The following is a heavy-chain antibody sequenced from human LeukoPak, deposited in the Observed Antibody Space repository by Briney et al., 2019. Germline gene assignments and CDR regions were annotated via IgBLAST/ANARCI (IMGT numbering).Heavy chain of an antibody. CDR2: INPSGGST. CDR1: GYSFTSYY. D-gene: IGHD3-22*01. J-gene: IGHJ4*02. CDR3: ASNYHESSGLL. Sequence: GASVKVSCKESGYSFTSYYMHWVRQAPGQGLEWMGIINPSGGSTSYAQKLQGRVTMTRDTSTSTVYMELSSLRSEDTAVYYCASNYHESSGLLWGQGTLVTVSS. V-gene: IGHV1-46*01.